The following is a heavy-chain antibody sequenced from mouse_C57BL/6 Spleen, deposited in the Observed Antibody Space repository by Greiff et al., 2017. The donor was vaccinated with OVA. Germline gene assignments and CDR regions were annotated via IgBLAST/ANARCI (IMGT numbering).Heavy chain of an antibody. D-gene: IGHD2-3*01. CDR3: ARSYDYWYFDV. J-gene: IGHJ1*03. CDR2: IDPSDSYT. V-gene: IGHV1-50*01. Sequence: QVQLQQPGAELVKPGASVKLSCKASGYTFTSYWMQWVKQRPGQGLEWIGEIDPSDSYTNYNQKFKGKATLTVDTASSTAYMQLSSLTSEDSAVYYCARSYDYWYFDVWGTGTTVTVSS. CDR1: GYTFTSYW.